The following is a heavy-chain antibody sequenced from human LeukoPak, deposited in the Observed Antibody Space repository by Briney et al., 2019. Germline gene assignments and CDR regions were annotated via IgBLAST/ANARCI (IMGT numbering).Heavy chain of an antibody. D-gene: IGHD3-10*01. V-gene: IGHV5-51*01. CDR3: ARHVFRITMVRGVSDHYGMDV. CDR2: IYPGDSDT. J-gene: IGHJ6*02. Sequence: KTGESLKISCKGSGYSFTSYWIGWVRQMPGKGLEWMGIIYPGDSDTRYSPSFQGQVTISADKSISTAYLQWSSLKASDTAMYYCARHVFRITMVRGVSDHYGMDVWGQGTTVTVSS. CDR1: GYSFTSYW.